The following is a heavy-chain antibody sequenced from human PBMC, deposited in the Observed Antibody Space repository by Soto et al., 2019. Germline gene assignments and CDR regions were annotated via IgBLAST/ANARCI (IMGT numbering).Heavy chain of an antibody. CDR3: ARAPALVLVTASGWFDP. CDR2: IDYSGTT. V-gene: IGHV4-30-4*01. J-gene: IGHJ5*02. D-gene: IGHD2-21*02. CDR1: GGSISSGDYY. Sequence: QVQLQESGPGLVKPSQTLSLTCTVSGGSISSGDYYWTWIRQPPGKGLELLGYIDYSGTTYYNQYLKSRLTMSVDKSKNQFSMTLTSVTAADTAVYYCARAPALVLVTASGWFDPWGQGTLVTVSS.